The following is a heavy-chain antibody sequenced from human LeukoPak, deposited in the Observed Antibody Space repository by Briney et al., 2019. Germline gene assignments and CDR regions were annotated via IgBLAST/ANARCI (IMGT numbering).Heavy chain of an antibody. V-gene: IGHV4-30-2*01. CDR1: GGSISSGGYS. Sequence: SETLSLTCAVSGGSISSGGYSWSWIRQPPGKGLEWIGYIYHSGSTYYNPSLKSRVTISVDRSKNQFSLKLSSVTAADTAVYYCARVDYYGSGAIDYWGQGTLVTDSS. D-gene: IGHD3-10*01. J-gene: IGHJ4*02. CDR3: ARVDYYGSGAIDY. CDR2: IYHSGST.